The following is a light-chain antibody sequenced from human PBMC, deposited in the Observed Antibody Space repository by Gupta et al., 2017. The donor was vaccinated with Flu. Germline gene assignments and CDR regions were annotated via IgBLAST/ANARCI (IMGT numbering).Light chain of an antibody. J-gene: IGLJ2*01. CDR2: GTN. Sequence: QTVVTQEPPISVSPGGTVTLPCGLRSGSVSSSHYPPWYQQTPGQPPRTLIYGTNIRSSGVPDRFSGSILGNKAALTITGAQADDDSDYYWLLFMGNGISLFGGGTKLTVL. CDR3: LLFMGNGISL. CDR1: SGSVSSSHY. V-gene: IGLV8-61*01.